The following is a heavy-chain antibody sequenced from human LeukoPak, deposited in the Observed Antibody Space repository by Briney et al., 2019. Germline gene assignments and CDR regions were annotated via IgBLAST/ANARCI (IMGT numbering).Heavy chain of an antibody. J-gene: IGHJ4*02. CDR1: GFTFSRYW. V-gene: IGHV3-74*01. D-gene: IGHD1-26*01. CDR2: IKSDGSST. CDR3: VRDNRSYNFDY. Sequence: GGSLRLSCAASGFTFSRYWMHWVRQAPGKELVWVSCIKSDGSSTSIADSAKGRFTISRDNAKNTVYLQMNSLRAEDTAVYYCVRDNRSYNFDYWGQGTLVTVSS.